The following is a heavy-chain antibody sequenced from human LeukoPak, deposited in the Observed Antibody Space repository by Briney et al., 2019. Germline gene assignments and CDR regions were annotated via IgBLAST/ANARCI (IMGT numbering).Heavy chain of an antibody. D-gene: IGHD5-12*01. CDR1: GYSISSGYY. CDR3: AREVYSGYDSNLYYYYYMDV. CDR2: IYHSGST. Sequence: SETLSLTCTVSGYSISSGYYWGWIRQPPGKGLEWIGSIYHSGSTYYNPSLKSRVTISVDTSKNQFSLKLSSVTAADTAVYYCAREVYSGYDSNLYYYYYMDVWGKGTTVTVSS. V-gene: IGHV4-38-2*02. J-gene: IGHJ6*03.